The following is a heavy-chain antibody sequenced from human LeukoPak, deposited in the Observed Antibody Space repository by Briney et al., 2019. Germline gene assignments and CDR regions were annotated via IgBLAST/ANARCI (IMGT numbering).Heavy chain of an antibody. Sequence: SRTLSLTCAISGDSVSSNSVGWDWIRQSPSRGLEWLGRTYYTSKWYIDYAVSVKSRITINPDTSKNQFSLQLNSVTPEDTAIYYCARSHHYGWDVWGQGTTVTVSS. CDR2: TYYTSKWYI. V-gene: IGHV6-1*01. CDR1: GDSVSSNSVG. J-gene: IGHJ6*02. CDR3: ARSHHYGWDV.